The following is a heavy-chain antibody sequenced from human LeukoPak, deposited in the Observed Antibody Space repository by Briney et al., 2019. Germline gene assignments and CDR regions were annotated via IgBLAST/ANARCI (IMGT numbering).Heavy chain of an antibody. Sequence: GASVKVSCKASGYTFTGYYMRWVRQAPGQGLEWMGWINPNSGGTNYAQKFQGRVTMTRDTSISTAYMELSRLRSDDTAVYYCARVGPTVTTGGDADAFDIWGQGTMVTVSS. CDR2: INPNSGGT. CDR1: GYTFTGYY. D-gene: IGHD4-17*01. J-gene: IGHJ3*02. V-gene: IGHV1-2*02. CDR3: ARVGPTVTTGGDADAFDI.